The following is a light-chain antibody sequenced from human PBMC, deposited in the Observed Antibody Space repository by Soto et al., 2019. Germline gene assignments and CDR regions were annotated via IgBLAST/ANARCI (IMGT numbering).Light chain of an antibody. J-gene: IGKJ5*01. CDR2: GAS. CDR1: QSVSSN. V-gene: IGKV3D-15*01. Sequence: DIGMTQPPVALSVSSGGRATLSCRASQSVSSNFAWYQQKPGQAPRLLIYGASSRATGIPDRFSGSGSGTDFTLTNTSLHPEHVTPYYPQLRSDSPTTFGLGTRLEIK. CDR3: QLRSDSPTT.